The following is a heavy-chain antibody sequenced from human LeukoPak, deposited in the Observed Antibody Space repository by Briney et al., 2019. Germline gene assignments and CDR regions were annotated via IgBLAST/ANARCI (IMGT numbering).Heavy chain of an antibody. CDR2: IKGKTDGGST. CDR1: GFTFTNAW. CDR3: TTEGLRFLGTIGAFDF. J-gene: IGHJ3*01. V-gene: IGHV3-15*01. D-gene: IGHD4/OR15-4a*01. Sequence: GGSLRLSCAASGFTFTNAWMTWVRQAPGKGLEWVGRIKGKTDGGSTDYAAPVKGRFAISKDDSKNTLYLQINSLKTEDTAVYYCTTEGLRFLGTIGAFDFWGQGTMVTVSS.